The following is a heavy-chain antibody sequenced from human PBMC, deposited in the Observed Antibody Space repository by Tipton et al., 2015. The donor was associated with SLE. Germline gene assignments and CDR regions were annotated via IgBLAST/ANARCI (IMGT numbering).Heavy chain of an antibody. D-gene: IGHD1-7*01. J-gene: IGHJ4*02. CDR3: AKAAGGLELRR. V-gene: IGHV3-30*18. Sequence: SLRLSCAASGFTFSSYGMHWVRQAPGKGLEWVAVIWYDGSNKYYADSVKGRFTISRDNSKNTLYLQMNSLRAEDTAVYYCAKAAGGLELRRWGQGTLVTVSS. CDR1: GFTFSSYG. CDR2: IWYDGSNK.